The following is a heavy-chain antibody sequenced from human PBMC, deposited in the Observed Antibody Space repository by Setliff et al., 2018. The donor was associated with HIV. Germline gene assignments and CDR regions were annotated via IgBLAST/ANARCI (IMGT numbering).Heavy chain of an antibody. Sequence: PSETLSLTCTVSGGSVSDTSYYWGWIRRPPGKGLEWPANVYYSGGTYYNPSLNSRVTISVDTSKNQFSLLLSSVTAADTAMYFCARRPGGITRARLDNWGQGTLVTVSS. CDR2: VYYSGGT. V-gene: IGHV4-39*01. J-gene: IGHJ4*02. CDR3: ARRPGGITRARLDN. CDR1: GGSVSDTSYY. D-gene: IGHD3-16*01.